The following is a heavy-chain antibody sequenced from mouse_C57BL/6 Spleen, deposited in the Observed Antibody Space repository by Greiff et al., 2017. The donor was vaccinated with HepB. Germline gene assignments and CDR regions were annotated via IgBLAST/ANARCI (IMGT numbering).Heavy chain of an antibody. V-gene: IGHV1-52*01. CDR2: IDPSDSET. Sequence: QVQLQQPGAELVRPGSSVKLSCKASGYTFTSYWMHWVKQRPIQGLEWIGNIDPSDSETHYNQKFKDKATLTVDKSSSTAYMQLSSLTSEDSAVYYCARVPITTVVAQYYFDYWGQGTTLTVSS. D-gene: IGHD1-1*01. CDR1: GYTFTSYW. CDR3: ARVPITTVVAQYYFDY. J-gene: IGHJ2*01.